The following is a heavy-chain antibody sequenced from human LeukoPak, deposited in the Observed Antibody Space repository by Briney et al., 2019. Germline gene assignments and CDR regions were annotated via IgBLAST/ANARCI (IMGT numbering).Heavy chain of an antibody. Sequence: ASVKVSCKASGYTFTSYGISWVRQAPGQGLEWMGWISAYNGNTNYAQKFQGRVTITADKSTSTAYMELSSLRSEDTAVYYCARRDYGSGLFWFDPWGQGTLVTVSS. CDR3: ARRDYGSGLFWFDP. CDR1: GYTFTSYG. D-gene: IGHD3-10*01. V-gene: IGHV1-18*01. J-gene: IGHJ5*02. CDR2: ISAYNGNT.